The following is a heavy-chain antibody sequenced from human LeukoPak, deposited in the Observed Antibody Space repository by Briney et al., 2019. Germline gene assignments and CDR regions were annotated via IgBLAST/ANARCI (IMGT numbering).Heavy chain of an antibody. V-gene: IGHV1-2*06. CDR2: INPNSGGT. Sequence: EASVKVSCTASGYTFTTYGMHWVRQAPGQGLEWMGRINPNSGGTNYAQKFQGRVTMTRDTSISTAYMELSRLRSDDTAVYYCARWGRITMIVVATVDYWGQGTLVTVSS. D-gene: IGHD3-22*01. CDR1: GYTFTTYG. CDR3: ARWGRITMIVVATVDY. J-gene: IGHJ4*02.